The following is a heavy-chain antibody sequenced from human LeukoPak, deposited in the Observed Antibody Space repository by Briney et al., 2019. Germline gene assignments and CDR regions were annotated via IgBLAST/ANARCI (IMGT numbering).Heavy chain of an antibody. CDR2: IIPIFGTA. V-gene: IGHV1-69*13. D-gene: IGHD2-2*01. CDR1: GGTFSSYA. Sequence: SVKVSCKASGGTFSSYAISWVRQAPGQGLEWMGGIIPIFGTANYAQKFQGRVTITADESTGTAYMELSSLRSEDTAVYYCAREKVPAASAGYYYYGMDVWGQGTTVTVSS. CDR3: AREKVPAASAGYYYYGMDV. J-gene: IGHJ6*02.